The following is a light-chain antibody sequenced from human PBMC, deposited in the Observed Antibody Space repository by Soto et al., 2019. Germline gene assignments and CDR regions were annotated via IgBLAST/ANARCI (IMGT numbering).Light chain of an antibody. CDR1: QSLLHTSGDNY. J-gene: IGKJ1*01. CDR2: LGS. CDR3: QHYNSYSEA. V-gene: IGKV2-28*01. Sequence: EIVMTQSPLSLSVTPGEPASISCRSSQSLLHTSGDNYLDWYLQRPGQSPQLLIYLGSKRASGVSDRFSGSGSGTRFTLTISSLQPDDFATYYCQHYNSYSEAFGQGTKV.